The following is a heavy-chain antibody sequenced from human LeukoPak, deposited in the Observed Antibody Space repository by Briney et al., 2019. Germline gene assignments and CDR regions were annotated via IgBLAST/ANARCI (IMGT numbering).Heavy chain of an antibody. Sequence: GGSLRLSCAASGFSFSTYNMNWVRQAPGKGLEWVSSITTSSSYIYYADSVKGRFTISRDNAKNSLYLQMNSLRAEDTAVYYCARDKAHLAAAGFIDYWGQGTLVTVSS. D-gene: IGHD6-13*01. CDR3: ARDKAHLAAAGFIDY. CDR1: GFSFSTYN. J-gene: IGHJ4*02. V-gene: IGHV3-21*01. CDR2: ITTSSSYI.